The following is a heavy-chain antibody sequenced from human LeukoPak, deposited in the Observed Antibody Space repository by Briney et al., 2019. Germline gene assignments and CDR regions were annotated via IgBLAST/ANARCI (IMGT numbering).Heavy chain of an antibody. V-gene: IGHV3-74*01. D-gene: IGHD3-10*01. CDR1: GFMFSSYW. CDR3: TRAYDSGTYSTFDY. CDR2: IDPDGTET. J-gene: IGHJ4*02. Sequence: GGSLRLSCAASGFMFSSYWMHWVRLGPGKGLVWVSCIDPDGTETTYAGSVKGRLTISRDNAKNTVFLQMNNLTAEDTAVYYCTRAYDSGTYSTFDYWGQGALVTVTS.